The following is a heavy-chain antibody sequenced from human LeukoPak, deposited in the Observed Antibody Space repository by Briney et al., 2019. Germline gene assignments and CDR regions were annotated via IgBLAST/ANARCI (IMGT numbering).Heavy chain of an antibody. V-gene: IGHV4-59*02. J-gene: IGHJ4*02. D-gene: IGHD3-10*01. CDR2: IYHTGST. Sequence: SETLSLTCTVSGGSVSSYYWSWIRQPPGKGLEWIAYIYHTGSTNYSPPLKSRVTISVDASKNQSSLELTSVTAADTAVYFCAKIGSGGARFDSWGQGTLVTVPS. CDR3: AKIGSGGARFDS. CDR1: GGSVSSYY.